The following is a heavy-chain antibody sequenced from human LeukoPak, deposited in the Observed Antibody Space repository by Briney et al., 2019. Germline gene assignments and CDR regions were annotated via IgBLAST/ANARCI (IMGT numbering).Heavy chain of an antibody. J-gene: IGHJ4*02. CDR2: ISHSGST. CDR3: ARALLYYYDSSGDGGDY. CDR1: GGSFSGYY. V-gene: IGHV4-34*01. D-gene: IGHD3-22*01. Sequence: PSETLSLTCAVYGGSFSGYYWSWIRQPPGKGLEWIGEISHSGSTNYNPSLKSRVTISVDTSKNQFSLKLSSVTAADTAVYYCARALLYYYDSSGDGGDYWGQGTLVTVSS.